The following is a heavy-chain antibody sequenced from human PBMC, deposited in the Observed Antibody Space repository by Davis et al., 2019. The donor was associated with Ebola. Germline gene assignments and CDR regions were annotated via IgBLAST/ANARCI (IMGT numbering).Heavy chain of an antibody. CDR1: GGSFTGYY. Sequence: SETLSLTCAVYGGSFTGYYWSWIRQPPGKGLEWIGEINHSGSTNYNPSLKSRVTISVDTSKNQFSLEVSSVTAADTAVFYCARLLVVPAAMRGYYYYYGMDVWGTGTTVTVSS. D-gene: IGHD2-2*01. J-gene: IGHJ6*04. CDR3: ARLLVVPAAMRGYYYYYGMDV. CDR2: INHSGST. V-gene: IGHV4-34*01.